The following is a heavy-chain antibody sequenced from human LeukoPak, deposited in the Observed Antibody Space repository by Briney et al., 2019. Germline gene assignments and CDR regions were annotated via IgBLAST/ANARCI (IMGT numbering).Heavy chain of an antibody. CDR2: IKQEGIAK. CDR3: ARSGLSRFGF. D-gene: IGHD2/OR15-2a*01. CDR1: AFTFSSFW. V-gene: IGHV3-7*03. J-gene: IGHJ4*02. Sequence: PGPSLRPSCAVSAFTFSSFWMSSVRQAPGKWREWAAYIKQEGIAKYHVDSVKGRCTISRDNDKNLLYLQMNSLRAEDTAVYYCARSGLSRFGFWGQGTLVTVSS.